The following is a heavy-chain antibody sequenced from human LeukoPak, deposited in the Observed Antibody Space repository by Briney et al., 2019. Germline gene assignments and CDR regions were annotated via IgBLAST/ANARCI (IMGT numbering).Heavy chain of an antibody. CDR3: AREGGSYDSSGYYSLHYYFDY. CDR1: VASIIRGLYF. CDR2: IESCGST. V-gene: IGHV4-61*02. J-gene: IGHJ4*02. Sequence: PSGTLSLTRTVTVASIIRGLYFGRWIRHPAGKGREWVGRIESCGSTIYNPSLKSRVTISVDTSKNHFSLKMSSVTAADTAVYYCAREGGSYDSSGYYSLHYYFDYWGQGTLVTVSS. D-gene: IGHD3-22*01.